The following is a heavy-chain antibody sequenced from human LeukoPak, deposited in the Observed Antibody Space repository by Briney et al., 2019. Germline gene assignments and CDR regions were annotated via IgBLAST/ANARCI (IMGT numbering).Heavy chain of an antibody. J-gene: IGHJ4*02. D-gene: IGHD4/OR15-4a*01. V-gene: IGHV4-34*01. CDR2: IHHDGRT. CDR1: GVSLSGHY. CDR3: ARQSRGAFWYFDY. Sequence: SETLALTCAVSGVSLSGHYWSWIRQSPGKGLEWIGDIHHDGRTKYSPSLKSRVTILLDTSKNQVSLRLTPVTAADTALYYCARQSRGAFWYFDYWGQGTLVTVSS.